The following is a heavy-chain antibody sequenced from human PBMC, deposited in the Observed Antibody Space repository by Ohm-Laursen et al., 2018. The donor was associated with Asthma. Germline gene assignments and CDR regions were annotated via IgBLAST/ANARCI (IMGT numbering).Heavy chain of an antibody. CDR2: INTNTVNP. J-gene: IGHJ4*02. CDR1: GYTFTRFA. CDR3: ARGITFSDY. V-gene: IGHV7-4-1*02. Sequence: ASVKVSCKASGYTFTRFAVNWVRQAPGQGLEWLGWINTNTVNPTFAQGLTGRFVLSLDTSVSTAYLQISSLKAEDTAVYYCARGITFSDYWGQGTLVTVSS. D-gene: IGHD3-16*01.